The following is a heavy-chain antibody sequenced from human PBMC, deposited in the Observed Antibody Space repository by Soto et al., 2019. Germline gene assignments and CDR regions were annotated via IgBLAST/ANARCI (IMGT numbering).Heavy chain of an antibody. V-gene: IGHV4-4*02. CDR1: GDSVSSSSC. CDR3: VRSVPAATWQYSGMDV. Sequence: QVRLQESGPGLVTPSGTLSLTCAVSGDSVSSSSCWSWVRQAPGKGLEGIGEIYHSGTFNYNPSLASRGSVSVDKSRNQLSLNLKSVTAADKAVYYCVRSVPAATWQYSGMDVWGQGTTVTVSS. CDR2: IYHSGTF. D-gene: IGHD2-2*01. J-gene: IGHJ6*02.